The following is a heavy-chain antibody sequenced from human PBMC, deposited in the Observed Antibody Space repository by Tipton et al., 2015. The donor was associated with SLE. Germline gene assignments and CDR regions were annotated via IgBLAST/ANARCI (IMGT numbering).Heavy chain of an antibody. CDR3: ARGDQLLTAFDV. CDR2: VDYSRRS. V-gene: IGHV4-38-2*02. D-gene: IGHD2-2*01. CDR1: GSSVTSGYF. J-gene: IGHJ3*01. Sequence: LRLSCSVTGSSVTSGYFWGWIRQSPGKGLEWIGSVDYSRRSYYNPSLQSRVIISVDTSKNQFSLKLTSVTAADSAMYYCARGDQLLTAFDVWGPGTMVTVSS.